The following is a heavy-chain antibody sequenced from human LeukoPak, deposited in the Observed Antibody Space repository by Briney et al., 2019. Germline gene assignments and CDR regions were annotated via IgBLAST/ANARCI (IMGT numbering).Heavy chain of an antibody. CDR3: ATGGYSSSKDFDY. CDR1: GYTLTELS. D-gene: IGHD6-6*01. CDR2: SDPEDGET. J-gene: IGHJ4*02. Sequence: ASVKVSCKVSGYTLTELSMHWVRQAPGKGLEWMGGSDPEDGETIYAQKFQGRVTMTEDTSTDTAYMELSSLRSEDTAVYYCATGGYSSSKDFDYWGQGTLVTVSS. V-gene: IGHV1-24*01.